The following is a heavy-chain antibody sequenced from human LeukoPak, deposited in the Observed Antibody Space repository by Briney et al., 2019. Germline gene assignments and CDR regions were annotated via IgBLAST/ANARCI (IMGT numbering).Heavy chain of an antibody. CDR3: ARASGDIVETATMGSY. CDR2: ISSSSSSI. D-gene: IGHD5-18*01. V-gene: IGHV3-21*01. J-gene: IGHJ4*02. Sequence: GGSLRLSCAASGFTFNSYSMNWVRQAPGKGLEWVSSISSSSSSIYYADSVKGRFTISRDNAKNSLYLQMDSLRAEDTAVYYCARASGDIVETATMGSYWGQGTLVTVSS. CDR1: GFTFNSYS.